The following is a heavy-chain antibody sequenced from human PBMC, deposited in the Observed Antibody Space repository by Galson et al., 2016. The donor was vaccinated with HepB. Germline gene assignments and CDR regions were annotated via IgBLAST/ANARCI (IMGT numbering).Heavy chain of an antibody. CDR1: GGSFSRYA. Sequence: SVKVSCKAPGGSFSRYAISWVRQAPGQGLEWMGGIIPIFGTAKYVQKFQGRVTITADESTSTAYMELSSLRSEDTAMYYCARDNNFYYGMDVWGQGTTVTVSS. V-gene: IGHV1-69*13. CDR3: ARDNNFYYGMDV. CDR2: IIPIFGTA. J-gene: IGHJ6*02.